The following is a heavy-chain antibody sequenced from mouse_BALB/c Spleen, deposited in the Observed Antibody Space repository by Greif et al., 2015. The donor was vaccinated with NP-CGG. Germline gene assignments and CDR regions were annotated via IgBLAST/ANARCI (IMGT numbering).Heavy chain of an antibody. J-gene: IGHJ2*01. CDR3: ALGRDYFDY. CDR2: IHPNSGNT. Sequence: QVQLQQSGSVLVRPGASVKLSCKASGYTFTSSWMHWAKQRPGQGLELIGEIHPNSGNTNYNEKFKGKATLTVDTSSSTAYVDLSSLTSEDSAVYYCALGRDYFDYWGQGTTLTVSS. V-gene: IGHV1S130*01. D-gene: IGHD4-1*01. CDR1: GYTFTSSW.